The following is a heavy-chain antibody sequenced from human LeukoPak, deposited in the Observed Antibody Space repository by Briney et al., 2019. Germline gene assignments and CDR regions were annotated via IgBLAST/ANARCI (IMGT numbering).Heavy chain of an antibody. CDR1: GYTFTSYY. V-gene: IGHV1-46*01. Sequence: ASVKVSCKASGYTFTSYYMHWVRQAPGQGLEWMGIINPSGGSTSYAQKFQGRVTMTRDTSISTAYMELSRLRSDDTAVYYCARDRKLLWFGESDYWGQGTLVTVSS. CDR2: INPSGGST. CDR3: ARDRKLLWFGESDY. D-gene: IGHD3-10*01. J-gene: IGHJ4*02.